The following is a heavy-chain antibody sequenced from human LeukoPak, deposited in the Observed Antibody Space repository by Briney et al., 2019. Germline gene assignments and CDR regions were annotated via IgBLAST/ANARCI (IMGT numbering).Heavy chain of an antibody. D-gene: IGHD2-21*02. CDR2: IYSGGST. V-gene: IGHV3-66*02. Sequence: PGGSLRLSCAASGFTVSSNYMSWVRQAPGKGLEWVSVIYSGGSTYYADSVKGRFTISRDNSKNTLYLQMNSLRAEDTAVYYWPISSVTAIAPPTNFDYWGPGDLVTVSS. CDR3: PISSVTAIAPPTNFDY. J-gene: IGHJ4*02. CDR1: GFTVSSNY.